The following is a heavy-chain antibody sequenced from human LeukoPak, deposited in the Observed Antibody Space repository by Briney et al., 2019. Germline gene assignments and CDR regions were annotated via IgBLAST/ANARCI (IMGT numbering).Heavy chain of an antibody. J-gene: IGHJ4*02. V-gene: IGHV3-23*01. D-gene: IGHD4-23*01. CDR1: GFTFSS. Sequence: PGGSLRLSCAASGFTFSSWVRQAPGKGPEWVSTISGSGGNTYYADSVKGRFTISRDNSKNTLYLQMNSLRAEDTAVYYCAKDQYGGNPQYYFDYWGQGTLVTVSS. CDR2: ISGSGGNT. CDR3: AKDQYGGNPQYYFDY.